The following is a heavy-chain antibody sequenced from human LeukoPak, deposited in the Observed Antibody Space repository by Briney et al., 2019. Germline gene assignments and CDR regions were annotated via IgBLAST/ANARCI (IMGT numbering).Heavy chain of an antibody. D-gene: IGHD6-13*01. CDR2: ISSGSVSI. CDR1: GFTFSSYT. Sequence: EGSLRLSCEASGFTFSSYTINWVRQAPGKGLEWVSSISSGSVSIDYADSVKGRFTISRDNAKNSLYLQMNSLRPEDTAVYYCARPQLGMGYSYYMDVWGKGTSVTVSS. V-gene: IGHV3-21*01. CDR3: ARPQLGMGYSYYMDV. J-gene: IGHJ6*03.